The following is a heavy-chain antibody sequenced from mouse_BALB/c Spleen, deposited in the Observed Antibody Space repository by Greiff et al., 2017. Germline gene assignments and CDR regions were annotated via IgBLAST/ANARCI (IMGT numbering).Heavy chain of an antibody. J-gene: IGHJ4*01. V-gene: IGHV14-3*02. D-gene: IGHD1-2*01. CDR3: ARWRITTADYAMDY. Sequence: VQLKESGAELVKPGASVKLSCTASGFNIKDTYMHWVKQRPEQGLEWIGRIDPANGNTKYDPKFQGKATITADTSSNTAYLQLSSLTSEDTAVYYCARWRITTADYAMDYWGQGTSVTVSS. CDR1: GFNIKDTY. CDR2: IDPANGNT.